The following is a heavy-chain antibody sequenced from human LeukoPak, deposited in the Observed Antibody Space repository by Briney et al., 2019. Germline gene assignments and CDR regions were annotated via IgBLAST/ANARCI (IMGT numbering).Heavy chain of an antibody. D-gene: IGHD3-10*01. Sequence: PLETLSLTCTLSGGSLSSSIYFWGCIRHPPGKGLEWIGSIYYSGSTHHDPPLKSRVTVSLDTPKKQFSLKLNSVTAADAAVYYCAKSNGYGLVNICGRGTRVTVSS. CDR3: AKSNGYGLVNI. CDR1: GGSLSSSIYF. CDR2: IYYSGST. J-gene: IGHJ3*02. V-gene: IGHV4-39*07.